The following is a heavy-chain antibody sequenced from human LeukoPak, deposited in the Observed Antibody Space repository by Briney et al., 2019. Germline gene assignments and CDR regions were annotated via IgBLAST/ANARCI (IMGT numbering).Heavy chain of an antibody. J-gene: IGHJ4*02. V-gene: IGHV1-46*01. D-gene: IGHD5-24*01. Sequence: ASLKGSCKASGYSFTSYYIHWVRQAPGQGLEYMGIIRPSGSTAYAQNYAQKFQGRVTMTRDTSTSAVYMELSSLRSEDTAVYYCAREGPETYYFDFWGQGTLVTVSS. CDR3: AREGPETYYFDF. CDR1: GYSFTSYY. CDR2: IRPSGSTAYA.